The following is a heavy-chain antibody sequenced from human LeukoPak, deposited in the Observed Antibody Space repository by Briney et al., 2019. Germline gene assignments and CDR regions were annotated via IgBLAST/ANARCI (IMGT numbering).Heavy chain of an antibody. CDR3: ASGLGYCSSTSCYPPVDY. CDR1: GFTFSSYS. V-gene: IGHV3-48*01. D-gene: IGHD2-2*01. J-gene: IGHJ4*02. Sequence: PGGSLRLSCAASGFTFSSYSMNWVRQAPGKGLEWVSHISSSSSTIYYADSVKGRFTISRDNAKNSLYLQMNSLRAEDTAVYYCASGLGYCSSTSCYPPVDYWGQGTLVTVSS. CDR2: ISSSSSTI.